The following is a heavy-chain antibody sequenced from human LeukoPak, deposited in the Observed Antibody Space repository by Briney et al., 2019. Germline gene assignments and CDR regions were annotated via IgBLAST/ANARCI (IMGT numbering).Heavy chain of an antibody. Sequence: GGSLRLSCAASRFTFSSYALHWVSQAPGKGLEWVALISYDGSNKYYADSVKGRFTISRDNSKNTLYLQMNSLRADDTAVYYCARDKNGGAFDYCGQGTLVTVSS. D-gene: IGHD3-10*01. CDR1: RFTFSSYA. CDR2: ISYDGSNK. CDR3: ARDKNGGAFDY. J-gene: IGHJ4*02. V-gene: IGHV3-30-3*01.